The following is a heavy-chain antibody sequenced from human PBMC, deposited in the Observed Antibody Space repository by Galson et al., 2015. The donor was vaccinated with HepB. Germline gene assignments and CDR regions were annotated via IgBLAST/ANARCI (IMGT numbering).Heavy chain of an antibody. CDR2: IYYSGST. Sequence: LSLTCTVSGGSISSYYWSWIRQPPGKGLEWIGYIYYSGSTNYNPSLKSRVTISVDTSKNQFSLKLSSVTAADTAVYYCAREGNSSGWYFAFDIWGQGTMVTVSS. V-gene: IGHV4-59*01. J-gene: IGHJ3*02. D-gene: IGHD6-19*01. CDR1: GGSISSYY. CDR3: AREGNSSGWYFAFDI.